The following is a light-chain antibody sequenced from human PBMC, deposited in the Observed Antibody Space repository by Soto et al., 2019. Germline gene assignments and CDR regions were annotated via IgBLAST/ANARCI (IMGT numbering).Light chain of an antibody. Sequence: QSVLTQPPSVPGAPGQRVTISCTGSSSNIGAGYDVHWYQQLPGTAPKLLIYSNNNRPSGVPDRLSGSKSGTSASLAITGLQAEDEADYYCQSFDSSLSGWVFGGGTKLTVL. CDR2: SNN. CDR3: QSFDSSLSGWV. J-gene: IGLJ3*02. CDR1: SSNIGAGYD. V-gene: IGLV1-40*01.